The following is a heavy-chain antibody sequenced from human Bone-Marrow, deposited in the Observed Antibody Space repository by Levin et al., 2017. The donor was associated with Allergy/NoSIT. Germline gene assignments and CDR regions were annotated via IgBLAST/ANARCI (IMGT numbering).Heavy chain of an antibody. J-gene: IGHJ5*02. CDR1: GSSISSGYY. CDR3: EGDRRRGNTAMVPPPHNWFDP. D-gene: IGHD5-18*01. Sequence: PSETLSLTCAVSGSSISSGYYWGWIRQPPGKGLEWIGSIYHSGSTYYNPSLKSRVTISVDTSKNQFSLKLSSVTAADTAVYYCEGDRRRGNTAMVPPPHNWFDPWGQGTLVTVSA. CDR2: IYHSGST. V-gene: IGHV4-38-2*02.